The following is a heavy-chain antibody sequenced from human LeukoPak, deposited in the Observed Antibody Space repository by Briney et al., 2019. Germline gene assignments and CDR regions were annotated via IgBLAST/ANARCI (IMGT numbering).Heavy chain of an antibody. D-gene: IGHD6-13*01. CDR1: GGSISSSSYY. CDR3: ARSVRTIAAAWHDAFDI. J-gene: IGHJ3*02. Sequence: SETLSLTCTVSGGSISSSSYYWGWIRQPPGKGLEWIGSIYYSGSTYYNPSLKSRVTISVDTSKNQFSLKLSSVTAADTAVYYCARSVRTIAAAWHDAFDICGQGTMVTVSS. CDR2: IYYSGST. V-gene: IGHV4-39*01.